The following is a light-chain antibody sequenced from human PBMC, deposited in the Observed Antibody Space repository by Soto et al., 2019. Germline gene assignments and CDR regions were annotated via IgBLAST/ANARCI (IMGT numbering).Light chain of an antibody. CDR1: SSDISGHNY. Sequence: QSVLTQPPSASGSPGQSVTISCTGASSDISGHNYVSWYQQHPGKAPKLMIYEVSKRPSWVPDRFSASKSDNAALLTVSGVQDEDEADYYCRSYAGGDNWVFGGGTKRTVL. J-gene: IGLJ3*02. CDR2: EVS. CDR3: RSYAGGDNWV. V-gene: IGLV2-8*01.